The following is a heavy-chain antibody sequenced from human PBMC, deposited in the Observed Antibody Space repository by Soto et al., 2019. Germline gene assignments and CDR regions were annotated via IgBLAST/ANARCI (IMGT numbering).Heavy chain of an antibody. Sequence: SRTPDITCTVSGGSIGSYYWSWIRQPAGKGLEWIGRIYTGGSTNYNPSLKSRVTMSVDTSKNQFSLKLSSVTAAETAVYYCARDVVLIVVVPAAHSWCDPWGHGT. D-gene: IGHD2-2*01. CDR3: ARDVVLIVVVPAAHSWCDP. CDR1: GGSIGSYY. J-gene: IGHJ5*02. V-gene: IGHV4-4*07. CDR2: IYTGGST.